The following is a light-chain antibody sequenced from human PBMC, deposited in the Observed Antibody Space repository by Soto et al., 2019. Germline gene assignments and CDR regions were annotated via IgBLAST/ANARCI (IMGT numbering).Light chain of an antibody. CDR3: QQYSDSSGA. J-gene: IGKJ1*01. V-gene: IGKV1-5*01. CDR2: DAS. Sequence: DIQVTQSPSTLSASVGDRVTITCGASQSIGTWLAWYQQKPGKAPKLLISDASTLESGVPSRFSGSGSGTDFTLTISSLQPDDFATYYCQQYSDSSGAFGQGTKVDIK. CDR1: QSIGTW.